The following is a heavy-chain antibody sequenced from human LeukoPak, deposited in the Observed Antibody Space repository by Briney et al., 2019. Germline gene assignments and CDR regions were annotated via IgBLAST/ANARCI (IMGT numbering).Heavy chain of an antibody. D-gene: IGHD4-23*01. Sequence: SETLSLTCTVSGGSISSYYWSWIRQPAGKGLEWIGRIYTSGSTNYNPSLKSRVTMSADTSKNQFSLKLSSVTAADTAVYYCAGTSGNSSPFDYWGQGTLVTVSS. CDR2: IYTSGST. CDR1: GGSISSYY. V-gene: IGHV4-4*07. CDR3: AGTSGNSSPFDY. J-gene: IGHJ4*02.